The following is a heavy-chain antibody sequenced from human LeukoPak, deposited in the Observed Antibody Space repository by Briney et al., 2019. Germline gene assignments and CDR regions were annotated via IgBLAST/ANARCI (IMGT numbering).Heavy chain of an antibody. CDR1: RFTFSSYG. D-gene: IGHD6-19*01. CDR2: ISYDGNNR. CDR3: AKGGWGYYFDY. Sequence: PGRSLRLSCAASRFTFSSYGMHWVRQAPGKGLEWVAVISYDGNNRYYADSVKGRFTISRDNSKNTLYLQIHSLRAEDTAVYYCAKGGWGYYFDYWGQGTLVTVSS. V-gene: IGHV3-30*18. J-gene: IGHJ4*02.